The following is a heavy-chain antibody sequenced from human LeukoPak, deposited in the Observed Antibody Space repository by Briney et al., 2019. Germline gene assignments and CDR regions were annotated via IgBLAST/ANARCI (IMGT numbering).Heavy chain of an antibody. D-gene: IGHD6-13*01. CDR2: IYYSGST. J-gene: IGHJ6*02. CDR1: GGSISSYY. CDR3: ARRKTEAAGTSVYYYGMDV. V-gene: IGHV4-59*08. Sequence: NTSETLSLTCTVSGGSISSYYWSWIRQPPGKGLEWIGYIYYSGSTNYNPSLKSRVTISVDTSKNQFSLKLSSVTAADTAVYYCARRKTEAAGTSVYYYGMDVRGQGTTVTVSS.